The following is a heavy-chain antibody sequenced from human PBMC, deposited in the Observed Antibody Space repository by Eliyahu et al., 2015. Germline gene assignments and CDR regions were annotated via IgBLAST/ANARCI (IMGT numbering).Heavy chain of an antibody. CDR1: GXXXTNYX. V-gene: IGHV4-59*02. D-gene: IGHD2-2*01. CDR3: ARDRGGCSSPACYLTFDP. J-gene: IGHJ5*02. Sequence: QVQLQESGPGLVKPSETLSLXCSVSGXXXTNYXWSWIRQPPGKGLEWLGYTYHSGXTSYNPSLKGRVTISVDMSKNQFSLKLTSVTAADTAMYYCARDRGGCSSPACYLTFDPWGQGTLVTVSS. CDR2: TYHSGXT.